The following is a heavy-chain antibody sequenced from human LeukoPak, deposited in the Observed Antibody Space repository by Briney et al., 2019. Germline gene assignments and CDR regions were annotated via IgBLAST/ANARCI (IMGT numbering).Heavy chain of an antibody. D-gene: IGHD3-3*01. CDR2: IKQDGSEK. CDR3: ARGHYYDFSWGAFDI. V-gene: IGHV3-7*01. Sequence: GGSLRLSCAASGFTFSSYWMSWVRQAPGKGLEWVANIKQDGSEKYYVDSVKGRFTISRDNAKNSLYLQMNSLRAEDTAVYYCARGHYYDFSWGAFDIWGQGTMVSVSS. J-gene: IGHJ3*02. CDR1: GFTFSSYW.